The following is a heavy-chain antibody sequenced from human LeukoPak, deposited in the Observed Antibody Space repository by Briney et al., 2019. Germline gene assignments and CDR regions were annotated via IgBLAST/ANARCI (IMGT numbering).Heavy chain of an antibody. CDR3: ARDRGRSGYPAY. V-gene: IGHV3-21*01. D-gene: IGHD3-22*01. J-gene: IGHJ4*02. Sequence: GGSLRLSCAASGFTFSSYSMNWVRQAPGKGLEWVSSISSSSSYIYYADSVKGRFTISRDNAKNSLYLQMNSLRAEDTAVYYCARDRGRSGYPAYWGQGTLVTVSS. CDR2: ISSSSSYI. CDR1: GFTFSSYS.